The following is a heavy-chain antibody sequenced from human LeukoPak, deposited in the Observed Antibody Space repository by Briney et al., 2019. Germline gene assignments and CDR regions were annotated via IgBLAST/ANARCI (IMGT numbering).Heavy chain of an antibody. V-gene: IGHV4-59*01. J-gene: IGHJ3*02. CDR1: GGSISSYY. D-gene: IGHD1-26*01. CDR2: IYYSGST. CDR3: ARDPKIYSGSYKGAFDI. Sequence: SETLSLTCTVSGGSISSYYWSWIRQPPGKGLEWIGYIYYSGSTNYNPSPKSRVTISVDTSKNQFSLKLSSVTAADTAVYYCARDPKIYSGSYKGAFDIWGQGTMVTVSS.